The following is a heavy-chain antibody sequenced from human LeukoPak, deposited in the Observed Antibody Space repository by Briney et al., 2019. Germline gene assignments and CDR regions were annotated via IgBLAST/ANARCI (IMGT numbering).Heavy chain of an antibody. D-gene: IGHD4-23*01. J-gene: IGHJ4*02. CDR1: GFTFSSYA. CDR2: ISGSGGST. V-gene: IGHV3-23*01. CDR3: ANHYRGNPKYYFDY. Sequence: GGSLRLSCAASGFTFSSYAMSWVRQAPGKGREWVSVISGSGGSTYYADSVKGRFTISRDNSKNTLYLQMNSLRAEDTAVYYCANHYRGNPKYYFDYWGQGTLVTVSS.